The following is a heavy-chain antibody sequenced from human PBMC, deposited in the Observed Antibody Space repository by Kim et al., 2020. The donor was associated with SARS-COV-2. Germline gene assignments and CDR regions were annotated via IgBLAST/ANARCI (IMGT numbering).Heavy chain of an antibody. CDR3: ATAACDAFDI. CDR2: TSHSGST. J-gene: IGHJ3*02. Sequence: SETLSLTCTVSGGSISSEAYYWSWIRQPPGKGLVWIGYTSHSGSTYYNPSFKSRITISTDTSKNHFSLTLTSVTTADTAVYYCATAACDAFDIWGPGTM. V-gene: IGHV4-30-4*01. CDR1: GGSISSEAYY. D-gene: IGHD2-2*01.